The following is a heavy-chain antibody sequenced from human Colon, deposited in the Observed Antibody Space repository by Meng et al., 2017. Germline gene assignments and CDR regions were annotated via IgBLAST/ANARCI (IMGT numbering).Heavy chain of an antibody. Sequence: SETLSLTCTVSGCSISSSSYYWGWIRQPPGKGLEWIGSIYYSGSTYYNPSLKSRVTISVDTSKNQFSLKLSSVTAADTAVYYCARDRVSVAAATGGGEFGWGQGTLVTVSS. CDR1: GCSISSSSYY. V-gene: IGHV4-39*07. D-gene: IGHD3-10*01. CDR2: IYYSGST. J-gene: IGHJ4*02. CDR3: ARDRVSVAAATGGGEFG.